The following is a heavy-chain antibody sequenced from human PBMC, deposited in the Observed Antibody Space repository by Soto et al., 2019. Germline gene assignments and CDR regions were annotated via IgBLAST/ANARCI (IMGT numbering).Heavy chain of an antibody. Sequence: GFSVKVSCKASRGTFSSYAISWVRQAPGQGLEWMVGMVPIFCTANYAQTFQGRVTITADESTSKAYMKLSCLSSEDTAVYYCARALKKVGPLRRNAGFACCGQGTMVTVSS. V-gene: IGHV1-69*13. J-gene: IGHJ4*02. D-gene: IGHD1-1*01. CDR2: MVPIFCTA. CDR1: RGTFSSYA. CDR3: ARALKKVGPLRRNAGFAC.